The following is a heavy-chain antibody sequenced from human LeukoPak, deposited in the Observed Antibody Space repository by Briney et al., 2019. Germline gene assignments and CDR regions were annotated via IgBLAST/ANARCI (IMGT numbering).Heavy chain of an antibody. Sequence: GGSLRLSCAASGFTFSDYYMSWIRQAPGKGLEWVSYISHRVSDVQYADSVKGRFTISRDNSKNTLFLQMNSLRAEDTAVYYCARDQRTHLDAFDIWGQGTMVTVSS. CDR1: GFTFSDYY. J-gene: IGHJ3*02. CDR3: ARDQRTHLDAFDI. D-gene: IGHD3/OR15-3a*01. V-gene: IGHV3-11*01. CDR2: ISHRVSDV.